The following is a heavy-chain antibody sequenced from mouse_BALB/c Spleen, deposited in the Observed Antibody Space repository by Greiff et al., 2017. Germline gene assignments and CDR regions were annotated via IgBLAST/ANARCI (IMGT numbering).Heavy chain of an antibody. J-gene: IGHJ2*01. CDR2: ISSGSSTI. Sequence: EVQLVESGGGLVQPGGSRKLSCAASGFTFSSFGMHWVRQAPEKGLEWVAYISSGSSTIYYADTVKGRFTISRDNPKNTLFLQMTSLRSEDTAMYYCAGSGTGYFDYWGQGTTLTVSS. CDR3: AGSGTGYFDY. V-gene: IGHV5-17*02. D-gene: IGHD4-1*01. CDR1: GFTFSSFG.